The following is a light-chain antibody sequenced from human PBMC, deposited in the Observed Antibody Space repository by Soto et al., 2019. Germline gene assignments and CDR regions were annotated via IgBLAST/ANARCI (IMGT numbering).Light chain of an antibody. V-gene: IGKV1-39*01. J-gene: IGKJ2*01. CDR3: QQSYSTPYT. CDR2: AAS. Sequence: IQLTQSPSSLSASVGDRVTITCRASQVISKYLAWYQQKPGKAPQLLIYAASSLQSGVPSRFSGSGSGTDFTLTISSLQPEDFATYYCQQSYSTPYTFGQGTNLVI. CDR1: QVISKY.